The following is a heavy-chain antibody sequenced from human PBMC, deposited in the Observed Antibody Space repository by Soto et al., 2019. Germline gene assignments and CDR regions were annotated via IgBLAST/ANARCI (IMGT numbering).Heavy chain of an antibody. CDR3: AREGNTYYEFWSCEPAYGMDV. D-gene: IGHD3-3*01. J-gene: IGHJ6*02. CDR2: LYSGGNT. CDR1: GFSVSRNY. Sequence: EVQLVETGGGLIQPGGSLILSCAASGFSVSRNYMSWVRQAPGKGLEWVSVLYSGGNTHYADSVKGRFTISRDNSKNTLDLQMNSLRVEDTAVYYCAREGNTYYEFWSCEPAYGMDVWGQGTTVTVSS. V-gene: IGHV3-53*02.